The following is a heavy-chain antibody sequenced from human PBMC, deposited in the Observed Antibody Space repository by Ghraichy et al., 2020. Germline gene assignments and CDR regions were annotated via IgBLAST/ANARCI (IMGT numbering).Heavy chain of an antibody. D-gene: IGHD2-8*01. CDR1: GFTFSSYW. V-gene: IGHV3-74*01. CDR2: INSDGSST. CDR3: ARGGYCTNGVCYSYYFDY. J-gene: IGHJ4*02. Sequence: LSLTCAASGFTFSSYWMHWVRQAPGKGLVWVSRINSDGSSTSYADSVKGRFTISRDNAKNTLYLQMNSLRAEDTAVYYCARGGYCTNGVCYSYYFDYWGQGTLVTVSS.